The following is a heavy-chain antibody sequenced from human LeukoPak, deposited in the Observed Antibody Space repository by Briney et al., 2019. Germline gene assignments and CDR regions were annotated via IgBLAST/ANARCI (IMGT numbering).Heavy chain of an antibody. Sequence: GGSLRLSCTASGFTFSNYNMNWVRQAPGKGLEWVAVIWYDGSNKYYADSVKGRFTISRDNSMDTLYLQVNSLRAEDTAVYYCARHGVRSNGYYGMDVWGQGTTVTVSS. CDR3: ARHGVRSNGYYGMDV. CDR2: IWYDGSNK. CDR1: GFTFSNYN. V-gene: IGHV3-33*08. D-gene: IGHD4-11*01. J-gene: IGHJ6*02.